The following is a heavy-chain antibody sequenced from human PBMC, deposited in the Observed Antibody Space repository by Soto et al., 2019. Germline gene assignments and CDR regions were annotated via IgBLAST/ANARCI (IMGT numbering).Heavy chain of an antibody. Sequence: QVQLVQSGAEVKKPGASVKVSCKASGYTFTSYDINWVRQATGQGLEWMGWMNPNSGNTGYAQKCQGRVTMTMNTSIITASMEPSSLISEVPAVYYCAREKTSYGMGVWCKGTTVTVSS. J-gene: IGHJ6*04. CDR3: AREKTSYGMGV. CDR2: MNPNSGNT. V-gene: IGHV1-8*01. CDR1: GYTFTSYD.